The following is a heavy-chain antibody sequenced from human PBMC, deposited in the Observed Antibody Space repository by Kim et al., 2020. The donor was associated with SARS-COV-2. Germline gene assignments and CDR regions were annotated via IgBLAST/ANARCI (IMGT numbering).Heavy chain of an antibody. CDR2: ISYDGSNK. V-gene: IGHV3-30-3*01. CDR1: GLTFSSYA. Sequence: GGSLRLSCAASGLTFSSYAMHWVRQAPGKGLEGVAVISYDGSNKYYADSVKGRFTISGDNSKNTLYLQMNSLRAEDTAVYYCARPYSGSYLYFFDYWGQGTLVTVSS. D-gene: IGHD1-26*01. CDR3: ARPYSGSYLYFFDY. J-gene: IGHJ4*02.